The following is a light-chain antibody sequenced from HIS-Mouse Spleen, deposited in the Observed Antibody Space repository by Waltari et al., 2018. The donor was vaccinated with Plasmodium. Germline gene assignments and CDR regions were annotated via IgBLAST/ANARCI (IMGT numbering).Light chain of an antibody. V-gene: IGKV3-20*01. Sequence: EIVLTQSPGTLSLSPGERATLPCRASQSVSISYLAWYQQKPGQAPRLLIYGPSSRATGIPDRFSGSGSGTDFTLTISRLEPEDFAVYYCQQYGSSPLTFGGGTKVEIK. J-gene: IGKJ4*01. CDR1: QSVSISY. CDR2: GPS. CDR3: QQYGSSPLT.